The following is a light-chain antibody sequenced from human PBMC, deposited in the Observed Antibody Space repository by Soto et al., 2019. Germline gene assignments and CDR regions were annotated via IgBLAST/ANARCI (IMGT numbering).Light chain of an antibody. CDR1: QTISSW. Sequence: DIQMTQSPSTLSGSVGDRVTITCRASQTISSWLAWYQQKPGKAPKLLIYKASTLKSGVPSRFSGSGSGTEFTLTISSLQPDDFATYYCQHYNSAPLTVGGGTKVDIK. J-gene: IGKJ4*01. V-gene: IGKV1-5*03. CDR3: QHYNSAPLT. CDR2: KAS.